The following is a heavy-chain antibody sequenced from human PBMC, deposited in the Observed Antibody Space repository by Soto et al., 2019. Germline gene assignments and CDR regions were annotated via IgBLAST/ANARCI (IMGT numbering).Heavy chain of an antibody. CDR1: GFSFSAYN. J-gene: IGHJ4*02. Sequence: GGSLRLSCAASGFSFSAYNMHWVRQAPGKGLEWVSYISGRSRVIYYADSVKSRVTISADTSMNQFSLALTSVTAADTAMYYCARGSTTEKVDSWGQGILVTVSS. V-gene: IGHV3-48*01. CDR3: ARGSTTEKVDS. CDR2: ISGRSRVI.